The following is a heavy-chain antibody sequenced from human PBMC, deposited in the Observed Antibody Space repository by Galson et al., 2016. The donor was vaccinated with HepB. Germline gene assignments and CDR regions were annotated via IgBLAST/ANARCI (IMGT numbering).Heavy chain of an antibody. CDR2: VHYTGTT. Sequence: LSLTCAVSGASISGHYWSWIRQSPGRGLEWIGYVHYTGTTNYNPSLNSRVSISIDASKTYFSLRLSSLTAADTAIYYCARDGRAWVGLDVWGQGTTVTVSS. CDR3: ARDGRAWVGLDV. V-gene: IGHV4-59*11. D-gene: IGHD3/OR15-3a*01. CDR1: GASISGHY. J-gene: IGHJ6*02.